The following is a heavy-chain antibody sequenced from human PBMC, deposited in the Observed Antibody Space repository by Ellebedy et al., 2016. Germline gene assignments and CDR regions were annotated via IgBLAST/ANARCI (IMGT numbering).Heavy chain of an antibody. CDR2: LSGSGPKT. Sequence: GESLKISXAASGFTFKTYAMSWVRQAPGEGLEWVSTLSGSGPKTYYADSVQGRFTISRDNSKSTLYLQMNSLRAEDTAVYYCAKHETDGDYYFDPWGRGTLVTVSS. CDR3: AKHETDGDYYFDP. V-gene: IGHV3-23*01. D-gene: IGHD2-21*01. J-gene: IGHJ2*01. CDR1: GFTFKTYA.